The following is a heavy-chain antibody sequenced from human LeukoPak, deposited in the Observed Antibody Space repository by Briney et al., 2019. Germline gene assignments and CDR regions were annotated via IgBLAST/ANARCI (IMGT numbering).Heavy chain of an antibody. CDR2: IGSSGGSI. V-gene: IGHV3-11*04. J-gene: IGHJ4*02. Sequence: GGSLRLSCAASGFTFNDYYMSWIRQAPGKGLEWISYIGSSGGSINYADSVKGRFTISGDNAKNSLYLQMNSLRAEDTAVYYCARGGGNFDYWGQGTLVTVSS. CDR3: ARGGGNFDY. D-gene: IGHD2-15*01. CDR1: GFTFNDYY.